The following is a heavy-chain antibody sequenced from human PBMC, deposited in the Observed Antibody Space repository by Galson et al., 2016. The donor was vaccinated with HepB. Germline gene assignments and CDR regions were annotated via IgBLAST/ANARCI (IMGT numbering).Heavy chain of an antibody. D-gene: IGHD5-24*01. V-gene: IGHV3-23*01. CDR2: ISGSGGST. CDR3: VKGASMGWLQLQASYFDY. CDR1: GFTFSSYA. J-gene: IGHJ4*02. Sequence: SLRLSCAASGFTFSSYAMSWVRQAPGKGLEWVSIISGSGGSTYYADSVKGRFTISRDNSKNTQYLQMNSLRAEDTAVYYCVKGASMGWLQLQASYFDYWGQGTLVTVSS.